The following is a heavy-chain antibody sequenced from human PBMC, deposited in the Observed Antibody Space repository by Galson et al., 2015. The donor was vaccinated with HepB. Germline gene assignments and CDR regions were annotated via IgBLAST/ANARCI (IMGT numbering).Heavy chain of an antibody. D-gene: IGHD1-14*01. CDR3: ARAKGTGGHLFDY. Sequence: SVKVSCKASGYTFTGYYIHWVRQAPGQGLEWMGRINPNTGGTNYAQKLQVRVTMTRDTSISTAYMELSGLRSDDTVVYFCARAKGTGGHLFDYWGQGTLVTVSS. V-gene: IGHV1-2*05. CDR1: GYTFTGYY. J-gene: IGHJ4*02. CDR2: INPNTGGT.